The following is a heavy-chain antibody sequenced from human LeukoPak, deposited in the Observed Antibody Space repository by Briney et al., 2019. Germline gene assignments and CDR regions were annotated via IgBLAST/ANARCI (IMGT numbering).Heavy chain of an antibody. CDR2: ISGDGGST. J-gene: IGHJ4*02. D-gene: IGHD6-13*01. CDR1: GFTFDDYA. CDR3: ARPAAAGLDY. Sequence: GGSLRLSCAASGFTFDDYAMHWVRQAPGKGLEWVSLISGDGGSTYYADSVKGRFTISRGNSKNSLYLQMNSLRTEDTALYYCARPAAAGLDYWGQGTLVTVSS. V-gene: IGHV3-43*02.